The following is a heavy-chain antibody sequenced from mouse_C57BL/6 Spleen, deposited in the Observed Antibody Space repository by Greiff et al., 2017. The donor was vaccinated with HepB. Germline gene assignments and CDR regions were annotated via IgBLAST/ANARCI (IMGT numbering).Heavy chain of an antibody. D-gene: IGHD2-1*01. Sequence: VQLQQSGAELVRPGSSVKLSCKASGYTFTSYWMHWVKQRPIQGLEWIGNIDPSDSETHYNQKFKDKATLTVDKSSSTAYMQLSSLTSEDSAVYDCARGDGNYWYFDVWGTGTTVTVSS. CDR1: GYTFTSYW. J-gene: IGHJ1*03. V-gene: IGHV1-52*01. CDR3: ARGDGNYWYFDV. CDR2: IDPSDSET.